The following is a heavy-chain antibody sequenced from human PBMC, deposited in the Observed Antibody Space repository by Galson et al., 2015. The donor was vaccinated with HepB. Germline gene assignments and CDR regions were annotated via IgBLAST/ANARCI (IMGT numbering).Heavy chain of an antibody. CDR2: IRQDGNEK. J-gene: IGHJ4*02. Sequence: SLRLSCAASGFTFSSYWMSWVRQAPGKGLEWVANIRQDGNEKYYVDSVKGRFTISRDSARNSLDLQMNSLRADDTAVYYCARLIRVGATGYYLDYWGRGTLVTVSS. D-gene: IGHD1-26*01. CDR3: ARLIRVGATGYYLDY. CDR1: GFTFSSYW. V-gene: IGHV3-7*03.